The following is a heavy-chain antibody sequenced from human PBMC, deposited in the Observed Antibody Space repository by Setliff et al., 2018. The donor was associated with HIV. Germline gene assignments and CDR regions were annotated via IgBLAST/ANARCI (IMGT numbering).Heavy chain of an antibody. V-gene: IGHV4-34*01. D-gene: IGHD3-22*01. CDR3: ASRVYYYDSNNFLREEGFDP. J-gene: IGHJ5*02. CDR1: GESFSGYD. Sequence: SETLSLTCAVYGESFSGYDWTWIRQPPGEGLEWIGEINHSGRTNYSPSLKSRVTISVDTSKNQFSLNLTSVTAADSAVYYCASRVYYYDSNNFLREEGFDPWGQGTLVTVSS. CDR2: INHSGRT.